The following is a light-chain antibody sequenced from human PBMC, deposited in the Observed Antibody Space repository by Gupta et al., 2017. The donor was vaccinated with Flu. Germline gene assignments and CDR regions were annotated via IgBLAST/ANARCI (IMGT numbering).Light chain of an antibody. V-gene: IGKV3-20*01. CDR1: QSVRSSY. J-gene: IGKJ1*01. CDR3: QQYGTSPRT. CDR2: CAS. Sequence: EIVLTQSPGTLLLSPGDRATPSCRASQSVRSSYLAWYQQKPGQAPRLLIYCASSRATGIPDRFSGSGSGTEFTLTISSLEPEDFAVYYCQQYGTSPRTFGQGTRVEIK.